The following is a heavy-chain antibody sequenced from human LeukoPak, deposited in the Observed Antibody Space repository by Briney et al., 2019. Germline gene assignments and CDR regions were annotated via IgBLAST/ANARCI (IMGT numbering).Heavy chain of an antibody. D-gene: IGHD4-11*01. J-gene: IGHJ6*02. Sequence: GGSLRLSCAASGFTFSGHWMSWVRQAPAKGLEWVAHMNGDGSQIYYMDFVKGRFTISRDNAKNSLYLQMNSLRAEDTAVYYCARDPSVYSHDYPDVWGQGTTVTVSS. V-gene: IGHV3-7*01. CDR3: ARDPSVYSHDYPDV. CDR2: MNGDGSQI. CDR1: GFTFSGHW.